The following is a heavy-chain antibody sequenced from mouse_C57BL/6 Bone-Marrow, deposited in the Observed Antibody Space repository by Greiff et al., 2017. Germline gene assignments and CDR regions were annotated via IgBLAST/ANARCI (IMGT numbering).Heavy chain of an antibody. CDR2: ISSSGST. Sequence: VQLKESGPGLAKPSQTLSLTCSVTGYSITSDYWNWIRTFPGNKLEYMGYISSSGSTYYNQSLKSRISITRDTSKNQYYLQLNSVTTEDTATYYCARFYYVSSYGYYAMAYWGQGTSVTVSA. D-gene: IGHD1-1*01. CDR3: ARFYYVSSYGYYAMAY. J-gene: IGHJ4*01. CDR1: GYSITSDY. V-gene: IGHV3-8*01.